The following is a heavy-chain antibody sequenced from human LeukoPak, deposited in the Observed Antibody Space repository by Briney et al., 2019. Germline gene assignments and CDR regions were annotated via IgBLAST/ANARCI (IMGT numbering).Heavy chain of an antibody. D-gene: IGHD6-19*01. CDR1: GGSISSSSYY. J-gene: IGHJ4*02. CDR2: IYYSGST. V-gene: IGHV4-39*07. Sequence: SETLSLTCTVSGGSISSSSYYWGWIRQPPGKGLEWIGSIYYSGSTYYNPSLKSRVTISVDTSKNQFSLKLSSVTAADTAVYYCASGSSGWSQFDYWGQGTLVTVSS. CDR3: ASGSSGWSQFDY.